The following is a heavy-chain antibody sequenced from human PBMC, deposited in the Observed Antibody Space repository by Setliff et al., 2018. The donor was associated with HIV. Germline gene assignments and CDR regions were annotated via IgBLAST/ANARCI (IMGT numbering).Heavy chain of an antibody. J-gene: IGHJ3*02. CDR3: ARGKQMSRRSDAFDI. CDR2: MNPKSGAR. CDR1: GYTFTDYG. D-gene: IGHD6-6*01. V-gene: IGHV1-8*01. Sequence: GASVKVSCKASGYTFTDYGINWVRQATGQGLEWLGWMNPKSGARGYAQKFQDRVTMTSDTSTSTAYMELNNLRSEDTAVYYCARGKQMSRRSDAFDIWGQGTKVTVSS.